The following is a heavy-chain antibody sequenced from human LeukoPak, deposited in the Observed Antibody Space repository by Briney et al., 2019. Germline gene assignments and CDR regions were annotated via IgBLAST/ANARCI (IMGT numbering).Heavy chain of an antibody. CDR3: AREGDGYCSGGSCYWDYYFDY. CDR2: ISSSSSTI. D-gene: IGHD2-15*01. CDR1: GFTFSSYS. J-gene: IGHJ4*02. V-gene: IGHV3-48*01. Sequence: GGSLRLSCAASGFTFSSYSMNWVRQAPGKGLEWVSYISSSSSTIYYADSVKGRFTISRDNAKNSLYLQMNSLRAEDTAVYYCAREGDGYCSGGSCYWDYYFDYWGQGTLVTVSS.